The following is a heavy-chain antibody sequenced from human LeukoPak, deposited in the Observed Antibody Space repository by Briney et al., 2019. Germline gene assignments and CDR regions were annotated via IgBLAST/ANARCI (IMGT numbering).Heavy chain of an antibody. V-gene: IGHV1-69*04. CDR1: GGTFSSYA. D-gene: IGHD6-6*01. Sequence: GASVKLSCKASGGTFSSYAISWVRQAPGQGLEWMGRIIPILGIANYAQKFQGRVTITADKSTSTAYMELSSLRSEDTAVYYCARDPGYSSSSSYWGEGTLVTVPS. CDR3: ARDPGYSSSSSY. J-gene: IGHJ4*02. CDR2: IIPILGIA.